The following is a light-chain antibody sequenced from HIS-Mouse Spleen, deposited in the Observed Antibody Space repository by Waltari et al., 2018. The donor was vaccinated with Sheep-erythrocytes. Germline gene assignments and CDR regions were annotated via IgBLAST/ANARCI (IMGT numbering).Light chain of an antibody. Sequence: QSALTQPPSVSGSPGQSVTISCTGTSSDVGGSNYVSWYQQHPGKAPKLMIYDVSKRPSGVPDRFSGSKSGNTASLTISGLQAEDEADYYCCSYAGSYNHVFATGTKVTVL. V-gene: IGLV2-11*01. CDR2: DVS. CDR1: SSDVGGSNY. J-gene: IGLJ1*01. CDR3: CSYAGSYNHV.